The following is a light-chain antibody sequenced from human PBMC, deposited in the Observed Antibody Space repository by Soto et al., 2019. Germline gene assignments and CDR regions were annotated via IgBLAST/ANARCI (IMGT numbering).Light chain of an antibody. V-gene: IGLV2-11*01. CDR2: DVS. Sequence: QSVLTQPRSVSGSPGQSVTISCTGTSSDVGGYNYVSWYQQHPGKASKLMIYDVSKRPSGVPDRFSGSKSGNTASLTFSGLQAEDEADYYCCSYAGSYTLVFGGGTKVTVL. J-gene: IGLJ2*01. CDR1: SSDVGGYNY. CDR3: CSYAGSYTLV.